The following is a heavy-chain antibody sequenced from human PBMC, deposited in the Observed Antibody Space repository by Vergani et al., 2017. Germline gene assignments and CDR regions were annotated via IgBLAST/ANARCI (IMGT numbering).Heavy chain of an antibody. V-gene: IGHV3-23*01. D-gene: IGHD2-15*01. CDR3: AKVISSYFSGGSCHFDY. CDR1: GFTFSSYA. J-gene: IGHJ4*02. Sequence: EVQLLESGGGLVQPGGSLRLSCAASGFTFSSYAMSWVRQAPGKGLEWVSALSGSGGITYYADSVKGRFTISRDNSKNPLYLQMTSLRAEDTAVYYCAKVISSYFSGGSCHFDYWGQGTLVTVSS. CDR2: LSGSGGIT.